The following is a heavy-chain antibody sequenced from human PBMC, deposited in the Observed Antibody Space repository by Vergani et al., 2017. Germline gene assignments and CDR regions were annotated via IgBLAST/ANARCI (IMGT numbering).Heavy chain of an antibody. CDR2: TRDDGIVE. V-gene: IGHV3-30*02. CDR3: ATAGAAYCRGASCYDFFEY. D-gene: IGHD2-15*01. J-gene: IGHJ4*02. Sequence: QVQLVESGGGVVQPGGSLRLSCAASGFTFTNYGMHWVRQAPGKGLEWVAFTRDDGIVEYYGDSVRGRFTISRHNSKNTLYLQMNRLRPEDTAVYYCATAGAAYCRGASCYDFFEYWGQGTLVTVAS. CDR1: GFTFTNYG.